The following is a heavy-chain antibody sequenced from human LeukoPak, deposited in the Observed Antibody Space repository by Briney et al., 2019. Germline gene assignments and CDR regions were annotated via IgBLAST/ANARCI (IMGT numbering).Heavy chain of an antibody. J-gene: IGHJ1*01. CDR1: GFTFSNCG. CDR2: IRYDGSNK. V-gene: IGHV3-30*02. D-gene: IGHD5-24*01. CDR3: AKSTDGHNNEYFQH. Sequence: GGSLRLSCGASGFTFSNCGMHWVRQAPGKGLEWVAFIRYDGSNKYYADSVKGRFTISRDNSKNTLYLQVNSLRAEDTAVYYCAKSTDGHNNEYFQHWGQGTLVTVSS.